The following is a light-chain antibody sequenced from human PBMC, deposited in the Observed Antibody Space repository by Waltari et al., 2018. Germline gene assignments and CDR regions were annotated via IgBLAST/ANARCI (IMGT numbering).Light chain of an antibody. CDR1: QSVRSS. Sequence: EIVLTQSPATLSLSPGERATLSCRASQSVRSSLAWYQQKPGQAPRLLIYDASNRATGIPARFSGSGSGTDFTLTISSLEPEDFAVYYCQQRNSWPLTFGGGTKVEIK. CDR2: DAS. V-gene: IGKV3-11*01. CDR3: QQRNSWPLT. J-gene: IGKJ4*01.